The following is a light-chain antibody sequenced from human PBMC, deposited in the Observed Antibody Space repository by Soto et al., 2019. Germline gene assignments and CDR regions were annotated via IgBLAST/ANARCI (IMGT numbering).Light chain of an antibody. CDR1: QSVSSY. CDR2: DAS. CDR3: QQRSNWLT. V-gene: IGKV3-11*01. Sequence: EIVLTQSPATLSLSPGERATLSCRASQSVSSYLAWYQQKPGQAPRLLIYDASTRATGIPARFSGSGSGTDFTLTSSSLEPEAFAVYYCQQRSNWLTFGGGTKVEIK. J-gene: IGKJ4*01.